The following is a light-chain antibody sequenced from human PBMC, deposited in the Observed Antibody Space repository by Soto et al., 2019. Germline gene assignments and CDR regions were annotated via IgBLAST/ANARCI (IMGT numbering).Light chain of an antibody. CDR2: AAS. V-gene: IGKV1D-12*01. Sequence: DILMTQSPSSVSASVGDRVTIACRASQGISTWLSWYQQKPGKAPKLLIYAASTLQTGVPSRFSGSGSGTDFTLTISSLQPEDFETYYCQQVNNFPLTFGRGTKVDIX. CDR1: QGISTW. CDR3: QQVNNFPLT. J-gene: IGKJ4*01.